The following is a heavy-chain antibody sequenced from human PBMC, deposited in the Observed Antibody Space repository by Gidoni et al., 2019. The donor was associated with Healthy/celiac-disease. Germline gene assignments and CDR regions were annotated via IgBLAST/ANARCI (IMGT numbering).Heavy chain of an antibody. Sequence: QVQLVQSGAEVKKPGASVKVSCKASVYTFTSYGISWVRQAPGQGLEWMGWISAYNGNTNYAQKLQGRVTMTTDTSTSTAYMELRSLRSDDTAVYYCARSSSYYYDSSPYYYYGMDVWGQGTTVTVSS. J-gene: IGHJ6*02. V-gene: IGHV1-18*01. CDR3: ARSSSYYYDSSPYYYYGMDV. CDR2: ISAYNGNT. D-gene: IGHD3-22*01. CDR1: VYTFTSYG.